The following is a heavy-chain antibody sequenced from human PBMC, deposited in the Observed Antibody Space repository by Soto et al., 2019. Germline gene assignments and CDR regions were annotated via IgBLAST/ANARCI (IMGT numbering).Heavy chain of an antibody. Sequence: SETLSLSCTVSGGSISSGGYYWSWIRQHPGKGLEWIGYIYYSGSTYYNPSLKSRVTISVDTSKNQFSLKLSSVTAADTAVYYYARGTPYGSGSYQNWFDPWGQGTLVTVSS. CDR1: GGSISSGGYY. CDR2: IYYSGST. CDR3: ARGTPYGSGSYQNWFDP. J-gene: IGHJ5*02. D-gene: IGHD3-10*01. V-gene: IGHV4-31*03.